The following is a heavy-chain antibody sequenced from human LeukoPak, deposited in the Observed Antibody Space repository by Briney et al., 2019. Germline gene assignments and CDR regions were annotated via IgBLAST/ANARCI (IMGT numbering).Heavy chain of an antibody. D-gene: IGHD6-6*01. Sequence: ASVKVSCKASGYTFTGYYMHWVRQAPGQGLEWMGWINPNSGGTNYAQKFQGRVTMTRDTSISTAYMELSRLRSDDTAVYYCARGIAARAYWNDYWGQGTLVTVSS. CDR2: INPNSGGT. V-gene: IGHV1-2*02. J-gene: IGHJ4*02. CDR3: ARGIAARAYWNDY. CDR1: GYTFTGYY.